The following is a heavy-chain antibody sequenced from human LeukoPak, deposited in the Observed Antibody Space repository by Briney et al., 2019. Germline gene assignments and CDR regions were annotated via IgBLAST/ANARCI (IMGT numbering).Heavy chain of an antibody. CDR3: ARTSSSQYYYDSSGIFDS. Sequence: SETLSLTCTVSGGSISSSNYYWGWIRQPPGKGLEWIGNIYYSGNAYYNPSLKSRVTISVDTSKNQFSLKLSSVTAADTAVYYCARTSSSQYYYDSSGIFDSWGQGTLVTVSS. J-gene: IGHJ4*02. V-gene: IGHV4-39*07. CDR2: IYYSGNA. CDR1: GGSISSSNYY. D-gene: IGHD3-22*01.